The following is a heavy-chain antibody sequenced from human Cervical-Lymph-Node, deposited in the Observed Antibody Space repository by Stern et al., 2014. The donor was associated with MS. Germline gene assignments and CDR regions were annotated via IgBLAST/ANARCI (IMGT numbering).Heavy chain of an antibody. V-gene: IGHV4-30-4*01. CDR3: AREGPRTGTLVY. Sequence: QEQLVESGPGLVKPSQTLSLTCTVSGGSISSGDYYWSRIRQPPGKGLEWIGYIYYSGSTYYIPSLKSRVTISVDTSKNQFSLKLSSVTAADTAVYYCAREGPRTGTLVYWGQGTLVTVSS. CDR1: GGSISSGDYY. CDR2: IYYSGST. D-gene: IGHD3/OR15-3a*01. J-gene: IGHJ4*02.